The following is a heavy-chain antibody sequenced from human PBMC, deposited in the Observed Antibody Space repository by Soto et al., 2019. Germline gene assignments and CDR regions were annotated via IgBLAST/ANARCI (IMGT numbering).Heavy chain of an antibody. CDR1: VYSFTSYW. CDR3: ARGYCTSTICDPWFDP. V-gene: IGHV5-51*01. CDR2: IYPGDSDT. D-gene: IGHD2-2*01. J-gene: IGHJ5*02. Sequence: GESLKISCTGVVYSFTSYWIGWVRQMPGKGLEWMGIIYPGDSDTRYSPSFQGQVTISVDKSITTAYLQWNSLKASDTAMYYCARGYCTSTICDPWFDPWGQGTLVTVSS.